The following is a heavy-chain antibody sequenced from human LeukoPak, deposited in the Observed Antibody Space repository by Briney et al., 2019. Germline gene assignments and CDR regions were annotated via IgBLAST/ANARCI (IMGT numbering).Heavy chain of an antibody. Sequence: ASVKVSCKVSGYTLTELSMHWVRQAPGKGLEWMGGFDPEDGETIYAQKFQGRVTMTEDTSTDTAYMELSSLRSEDTAVYYCARDGSNYYDSSGYYLAEYFQHWGQGTLVTVSS. D-gene: IGHD3-22*01. V-gene: IGHV1-24*01. CDR2: FDPEDGET. J-gene: IGHJ1*01. CDR3: ARDGSNYYDSSGYYLAEYFQH. CDR1: GYTLTELS.